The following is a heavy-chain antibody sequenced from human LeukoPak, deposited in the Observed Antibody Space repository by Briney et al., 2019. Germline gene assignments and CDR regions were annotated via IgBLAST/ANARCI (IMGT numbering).Heavy chain of an antibody. D-gene: IGHD3-10*01. Sequence: GESLKISCKVSGYTFTRNWIGWVRQMPGTGLEWMGIISPGDSNSIYSPSFQGQVTMSADTSISTAYLQWSSLKASDTAIYYCARHRYYGSGSQVVLDYWDQGTLVTVSS. V-gene: IGHV5-51*01. J-gene: IGHJ4*02. CDR1: GYTFTRNW. CDR2: ISPGDSNS. CDR3: ARHRYYGSGSQVVLDY.